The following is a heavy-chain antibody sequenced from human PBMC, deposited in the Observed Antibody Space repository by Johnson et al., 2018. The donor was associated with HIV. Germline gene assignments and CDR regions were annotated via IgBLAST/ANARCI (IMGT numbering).Heavy chain of an antibody. CDR2: RRYDGRNQ. CDR3: ARAYSSSWYRDDAFDI. D-gene: IGHD6-13*01. CDR1: GFTFSSYG. J-gene: IGHJ3*02. Sequence: QVQLVESVGGVVQPGRSLRLSCAASGFTFSSYGMHWVRQAPGKGLEWVAFRRYDGRNQYYVDSVKGRFTISRDNSKNTLYLQMNSLRAEDTTVYYCARAYSSSWYRDDAFDIWGQGTMVTVFS. V-gene: IGHV3-30*02.